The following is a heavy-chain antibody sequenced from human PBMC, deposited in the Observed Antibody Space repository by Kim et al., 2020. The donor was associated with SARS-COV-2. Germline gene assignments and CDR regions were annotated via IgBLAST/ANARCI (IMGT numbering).Heavy chain of an antibody. CDR2: IYPGDSDT. D-gene: IGHD6-13*01. CDR1: GYSFTSYW. J-gene: IGHJ5*02. Sequence: GESLKISCKGSGYSFTSYWIGWVRQMPGKGLEWMGIIYPGDSDTRYSPSFQGQVTISADKSISTAYLQWSSLKASDTAMYYCARRSWGFYSSSGNWLDPWGQGTLVTVSS. V-gene: IGHV5-51*01. CDR3: ARRSWGFYSSSGNWLDP.